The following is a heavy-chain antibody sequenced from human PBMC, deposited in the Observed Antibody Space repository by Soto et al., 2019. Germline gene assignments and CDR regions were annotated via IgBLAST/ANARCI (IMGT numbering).Heavy chain of an antibody. CDR1: GFTFSSYA. CDR3: AKTKPQYSGYDFVRGNFDY. V-gene: IGHV3-23*01. J-gene: IGHJ4*02. CDR2: ISGSGGST. D-gene: IGHD5-12*01. Sequence: GGSLRLSCAASGFTFSSYAMSWVRQAPGKGLEWVSAISGSGGSTYYADSVKGRFTISRDNSKNTLYLQMNSLRAEDTAVYYCAKTKPQYSGYDFVRGNFDYWGQGTLVTVSS.